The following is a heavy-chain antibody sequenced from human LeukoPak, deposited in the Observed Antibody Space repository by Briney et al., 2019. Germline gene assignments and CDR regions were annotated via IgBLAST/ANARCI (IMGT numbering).Heavy chain of an antibody. J-gene: IGHJ6*02. CDR3: ARENILTGYYLGMDV. D-gene: IGHD3-9*01. CDR1: GFTFSNYW. Sequence: GGSLRLSCVASGFTFSNYWMTWVRQAPGKGLEWVASIKQDGSEVYYVDSVKGRFTFSRDNAKNSMYLQMNSLRVEDTAVYYCARENILTGYYLGMDVWGQGTTVTVSS. V-gene: IGHV3-7*03. CDR2: IKQDGSEV.